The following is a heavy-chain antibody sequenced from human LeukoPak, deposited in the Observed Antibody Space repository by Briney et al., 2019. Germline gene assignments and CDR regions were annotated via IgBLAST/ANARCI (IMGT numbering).Heavy chain of an antibody. D-gene: IGHD3-9*01. CDR1: GGSISSGDYY. V-gene: IGHV4-30-4*01. CDR2: IYYSGST. Sequence: SQTLSLTCTVSGGSISSGDYYWSWIRQPPGKGLEWIGYIYYSGSTYYNPSLKSRVTISVDTSKNQFSLKLGSVTAADTAVYYCARDKTNYDILTGPGMDVWGQGTTVTVSS. J-gene: IGHJ6*02. CDR3: ARDKTNYDILTGPGMDV.